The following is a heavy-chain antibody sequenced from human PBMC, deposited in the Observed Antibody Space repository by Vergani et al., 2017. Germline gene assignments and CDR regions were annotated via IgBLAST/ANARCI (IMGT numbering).Heavy chain of an antibody. V-gene: IGHV3-30*02. Sequence: QVQILQSGGGVVQPGGSLRLSCTLSGFTLNTYGIHWVRQAPGKGLEWVSFIRYDGSSEYYGDSVKGRFTISRDKSQNTVNLHMNSLRPEDTAVYYCAKVGRSEVAGTFGAFDIWGQGTMVTVSS. J-gene: IGHJ3*02. CDR2: IRYDGSSE. CDR3: AKVGRSEVAGTFGAFDI. D-gene: IGHD6-19*01. CDR1: GFTLNTYG.